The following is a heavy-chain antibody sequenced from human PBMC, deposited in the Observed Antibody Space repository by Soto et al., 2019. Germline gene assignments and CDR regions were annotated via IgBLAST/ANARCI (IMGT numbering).Heavy chain of an antibody. Sequence: GGSLRLSCAASGFTFNYYCMHWVRQAPGQGLVWVSHIHSDGSTTTYADSVKGRFTISRDNAKNTLYLQMNSLRAEDTAVYYCVRGDKGGFDLWGQGTTVTVSS. CDR3: VRGDKGGFDL. CDR2: IHSDGSTT. D-gene: IGHD2-21*02. V-gene: IGHV3-74*01. CDR1: GFTFNYYC. J-gene: IGHJ3*01.